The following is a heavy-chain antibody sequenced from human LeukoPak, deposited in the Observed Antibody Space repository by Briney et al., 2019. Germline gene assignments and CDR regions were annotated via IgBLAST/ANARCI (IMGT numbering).Heavy chain of an antibody. J-gene: IGHJ6*02. V-gene: IGHV3-7*01. CDR2: IRQDGGES. D-gene: IGHD3-10*01. CDR1: GFTFSSYS. Sequence: GGSLRLSCAASGFTFSSYSMSWVRQAPGKGLEWVANIRQDGGESHYVDSVKGRFTISRDYAKNSLYLQMNSLRAEDTAVYYCARPSYYASGGLSGMDVWARGPRSPSP. CDR3: ARPSYYASGGLSGMDV.